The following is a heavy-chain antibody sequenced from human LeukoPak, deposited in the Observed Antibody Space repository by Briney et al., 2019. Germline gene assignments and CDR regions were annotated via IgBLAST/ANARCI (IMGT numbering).Heavy chain of an antibody. J-gene: IGHJ6*02. CDR1: GFTFSNYW. CDR2: INSDGNST. Sequence: PGGSLRLSCAASGFTFSNYWMHWVRQAPGKGLVWVSRINSDGNSTIYADSVKGRFTISRDNAKNTLYLQMNSLRAEDTAVYYCAREPIDIVATISGDQLYYYYYGMDVWGQGTTVTVSS. V-gene: IGHV3-74*01. CDR3: AREPIDIVATISGDQLYYYYYGMDV. D-gene: IGHD5-12*01.